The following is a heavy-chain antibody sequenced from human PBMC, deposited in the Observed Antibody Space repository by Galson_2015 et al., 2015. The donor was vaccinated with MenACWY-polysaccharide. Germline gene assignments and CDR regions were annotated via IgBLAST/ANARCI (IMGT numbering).Heavy chain of an antibody. Sequence: SLRLSCAASGFSFSDYNMNWVRQAPGKGLEWVSIISSSASYICYADSVKGRFTISRDNAKNSLYLQMNSLRAEDTAIYYCARDTGGSDYWGQGTLVTASS. CDR1: GFSFSDYN. CDR3: ARDTGGSDY. CDR2: ISSSASYI. D-gene: IGHD3-16*01. J-gene: IGHJ4*02. V-gene: IGHV3-21*01.